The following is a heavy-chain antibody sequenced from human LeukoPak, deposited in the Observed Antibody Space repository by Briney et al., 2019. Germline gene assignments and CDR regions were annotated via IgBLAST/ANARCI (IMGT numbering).Heavy chain of an antibody. J-gene: IGHJ4*02. CDR1: GFTFSSYS. Sequence: GGSLRLSCAASGFTFSSYSMNWVRQAPGKGLEWVSSISSSSSYIYYADSVKGRFTISRDNSKNTLYLQMNSLRAEDTAVYYCARRSGDGYNYRIDYWGQGTLVTVSS. D-gene: IGHD5-24*01. V-gene: IGHV3-21*01. CDR3: ARRSGDGYNYRIDY. CDR2: ISSSSSYI.